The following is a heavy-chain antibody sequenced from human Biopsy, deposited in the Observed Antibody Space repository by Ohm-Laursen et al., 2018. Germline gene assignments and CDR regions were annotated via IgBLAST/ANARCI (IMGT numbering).Heavy chain of an antibody. V-gene: IGHV4-59*04. CDR1: GGSISSDY. CDR2: IYYSGNT. D-gene: IGHD3-3*01. Sequence: SDTLSLTCTVSGGSISSDYWSWIRQTPGKGLEWIGNIYYSGNTDYSPSPKSRVTISVDTSNNQFSLKLRSVTAADTAVYYCARQVDFWSGYVDYWGQGTLVAVSS. J-gene: IGHJ4*02. CDR3: ARQVDFWSGYVDY.